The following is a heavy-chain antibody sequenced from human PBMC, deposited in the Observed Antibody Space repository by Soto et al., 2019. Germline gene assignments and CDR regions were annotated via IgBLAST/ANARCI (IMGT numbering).Heavy chain of an antibody. D-gene: IGHD1-26*01. Sequence: ASVKVSCKPSGYSFSDYFIQWVRQAPGQGLEWVAWINPKTAATNYAKKFQGRVSLTWDTSSTTAYMELTRLRPDDTAVYYCARIKWGLNYYNGMDVWSQVTTVIFSS. J-gene: IGHJ6*02. V-gene: IGHV1-2*02. CDR3: ARIKWGLNYYNGMDV. CDR1: GYSFSDYF. CDR2: INPKTAAT.